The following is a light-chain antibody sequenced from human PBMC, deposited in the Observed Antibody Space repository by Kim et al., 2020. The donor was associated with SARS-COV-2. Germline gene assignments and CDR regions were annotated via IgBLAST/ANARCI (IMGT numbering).Light chain of an antibody. CDR3: SSYAGRQNLV. V-gene: IGLV2-8*01. J-gene: IGLJ2*01. CDR2: EVN. Sequence: GQSVTISCTGPSGDSGGYNFVAWYQQHPGKAPKVMIYEVNKRPSGVPDRFSGSKSGNTASRTVSGLQAEDEADYYCSSYAGRQNLVFGGGTQLTVL. CDR1: SGDSGGYNF.